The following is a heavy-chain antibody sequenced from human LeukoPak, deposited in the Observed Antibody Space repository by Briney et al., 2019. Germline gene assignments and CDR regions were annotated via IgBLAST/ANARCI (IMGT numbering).Heavy chain of an antibody. V-gene: IGHV4-59*01. Sequence: SETLSLTCTVSGESISGFYWNWIRQPPGKGLEWIGYIYYSGSTNYNPSLKSRVTISVDTSKNQFSLKLSSVTAADTAVYYCARVGDGYNSDFDYWGQGTLVTVSS. CDR2: IYYSGST. J-gene: IGHJ4*02. D-gene: IGHD5-24*01. CDR1: GESISGFY. CDR3: ARVGDGYNSDFDY.